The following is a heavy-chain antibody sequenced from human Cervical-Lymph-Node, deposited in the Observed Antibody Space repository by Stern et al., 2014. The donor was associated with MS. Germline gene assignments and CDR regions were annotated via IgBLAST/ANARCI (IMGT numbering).Heavy chain of an antibody. J-gene: IGHJ5*02. V-gene: IGHV1-69*09. D-gene: IGHD2-15*01. Sequence: VQLEESGAEVKKPGSSMNVSCKTSGYTFSSNYAITWMRQAPGQRLEWMSRIIHILCLANHAPKFQRRVTITADTSTSTTYMELSSLRSEDTAVYYCARGVVSNRAAATLHNLFDPWGQGTLVTVSS. CDR1: GYTFSSNYA. CDR3: ARGVVSNRAAATLHNLFDP. CDR2: IIHILCLA.